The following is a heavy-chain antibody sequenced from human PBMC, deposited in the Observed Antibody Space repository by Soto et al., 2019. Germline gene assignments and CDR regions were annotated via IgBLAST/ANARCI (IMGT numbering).Heavy chain of an antibody. V-gene: IGHV3-30*18. CDR1: GFTFSSYG. D-gene: IGHD5-18*01. J-gene: IGHJ4*02. CDR2: ISYDGSNK. Sequence: ESGGGVVQPGRSLRLSCAASGFTFSSYGMHWVRQAPGKGLEWVAVISYDGSNKYYADSVKGRFTISRDNSKNTLYLQMNSLRAEDTAVYYCAKGQHPGYWGQGTLVTVSS. CDR3: AKGQHPGY.